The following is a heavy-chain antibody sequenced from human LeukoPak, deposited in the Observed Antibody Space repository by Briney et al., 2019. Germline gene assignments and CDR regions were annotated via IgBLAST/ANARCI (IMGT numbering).Heavy chain of an antibody. CDR2: IYYSGST. CDR3: ARAERGWLQFSFDY. D-gene: IGHD5-24*01. J-gene: IGHJ4*02. CDR1: GGSISSYY. V-gene: IGHV4-59*01. Sequence: PSETLSLTCTVSGGSISSYYWSWIRQPPGKGLEWIGYIYYSGSTNYNPSLKSRVTISVDTSKNQFSQKLSSVTAADTAVYYCARAERGWLQFSFDYWGQGTLVTVSS.